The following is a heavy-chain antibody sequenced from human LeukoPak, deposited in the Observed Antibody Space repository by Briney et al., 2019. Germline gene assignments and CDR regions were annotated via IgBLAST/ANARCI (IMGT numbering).Heavy chain of an antibody. CDR2: IYSGGST. J-gene: IGHJ4*02. CDR3: ARDDANTPY. Sequence: GGSLRLSCAASGFTFSNYWMSWVRQAPGKGLEWVSVIYSGGSTYYADSVKGRFTISRDNSKNTLYLQMNSLRAEDTAVYYCARDDANTPYWGQGTLVTVSS. D-gene: IGHD1/OR15-1a*01. CDR1: GFTFSNYW. V-gene: IGHV3-53*01.